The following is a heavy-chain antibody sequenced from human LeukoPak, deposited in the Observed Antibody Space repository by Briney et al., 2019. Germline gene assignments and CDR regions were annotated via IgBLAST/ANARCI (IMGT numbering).Heavy chain of an antibody. V-gene: IGHV4-34*01. Sequence: SETLSVTFAGFGGSFYDYFWSWIRQPPGKGLGWIGEINHSGSTNYNPSLKRRVTISVDTSKNQFSLKLSSVTAEDTAVYYCASAPLVRRVMGAFDIWGQGTMVTVSS. J-gene: IGHJ3*02. CDR1: GGSFYDYF. D-gene: IGHD3-9*01. CDR3: ASAPLVRRVMGAFDI. CDR2: INHSGST.